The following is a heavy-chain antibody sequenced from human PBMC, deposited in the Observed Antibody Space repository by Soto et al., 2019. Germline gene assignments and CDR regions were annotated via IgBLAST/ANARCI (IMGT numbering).Heavy chain of an antibody. V-gene: IGHV4-39*01. J-gene: IGHJ5*02. CDR1: GGILSNSTYY. D-gene: IGHD6-25*01. CDR2: NYYSGIT. Sequence: PSETLSLPCTGSGGILSNSTYYLGWLRQHPGKEPEWIANNYYSGITYCNPSLKSRVAISVDTSKNQFSLKLSSVTAADTAIYYCSKSYSDYHKLHAPCSQRSPDTGSS. CDR3: SKSYSDYHKLHAP.